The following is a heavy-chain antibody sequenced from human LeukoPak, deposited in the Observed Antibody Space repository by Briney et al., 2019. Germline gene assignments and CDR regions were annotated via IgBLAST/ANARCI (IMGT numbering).Heavy chain of an antibody. V-gene: IGHV4-39*07. CDR2: VYYRGDT. D-gene: IGHD3-10*01. CDR1: GGSISSSGYY. CDR3: AREMQDKSLQWIGELKKYYYYYMDV. Sequence: SETLSLTCAVSGGSISSSGYYWAWIRQPPGKGLEWIGSVYYRGDTYYNPSLKSRVTISVDTSKNQFSLRLNSVSAADTAVYYCAREMQDKSLQWIGELKKYYYYYMDVWGKGTTVIVSS. J-gene: IGHJ6*03.